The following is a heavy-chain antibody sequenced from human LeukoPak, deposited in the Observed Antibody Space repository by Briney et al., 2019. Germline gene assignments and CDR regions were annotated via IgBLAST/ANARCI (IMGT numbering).Heavy chain of an antibody. D-gene: IGHD3-16*02. CDR2: INHSGST. CDR1: GGSFSGYY. V-gene: IGHV4-34*01. CDR3: ARGGLYDYVWGSYRSEHHFDY. Sequence: PSETLSLTCAVYGGSFSGYYWSRIRQPPGKGLEWIGEINHSGSTNYNPSLKSRVTISVDTSKNQFSLKPSSVTAADTAVYYCARGGLYDYVWGSYRSEHHFDYWGQGTLVTVSS. J-gene: IGHJ4*02.